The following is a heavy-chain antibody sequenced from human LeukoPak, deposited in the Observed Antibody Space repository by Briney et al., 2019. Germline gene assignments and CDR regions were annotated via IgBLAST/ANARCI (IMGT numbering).Heavy chain of an antibody. CDR3: VRDPTTGDYFDY. D-gene: IGHD4-11*01. Sequence: GGSLRLSCAASGFTLSDYYMSWIRQAPGKGLEWVSYISSSSSTIYYADSVKGRFTISRDNAKNSLYLQMNSLRAEDTAVYYCVRDPTTGDYFDYWGQGTLVTVSS. J-gene: IGHJ4*02. CDR1: GFTLSDYY. V-gene: IGHV3-11*04. CDR2: ISSSSSTI.